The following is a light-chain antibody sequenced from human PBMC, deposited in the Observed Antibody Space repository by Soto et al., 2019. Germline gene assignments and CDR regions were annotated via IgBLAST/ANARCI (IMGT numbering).Light chain of an antibody. Sequence: EIGLTQSPGTLSLSPGERAPLSCRASQSVSSGSLAWYQQKPGQAPRLLIYGASSRATGIPDRFSGSGSGTDFTLTISRLEPEDFAVYYCQHYGNSPPGTFGGGTKVEIK. CDR1: QSVSSGS. V-gene: IGKV3-20*01. CDR3: QHYGNSPPGT. J-gene: IGKJ4*01. CDR2: GAS.